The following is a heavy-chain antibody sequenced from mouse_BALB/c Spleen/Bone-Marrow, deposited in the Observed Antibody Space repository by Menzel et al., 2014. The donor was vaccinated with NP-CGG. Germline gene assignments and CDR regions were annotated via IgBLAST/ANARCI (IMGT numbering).Heavy chain of an antibody. CDR3: ATYVNYVGYAMVY. CDR2: IWGGGST. CDR1: GFSLSRYS. V-gene: IGHV2-6-4*01. D-gene: IGHD2-10*02. J-gene: IGHJ4*01. Sequence: VQLQQSGPGLVAPSQSLSITCTVSGFSLSRYSVHWVRQPPGKGLEWLGMIWGGGSTDYNSALKSRLRIRKDNPKSQVLIKMNSPQTDDTAMYYCATYVNYVGYAMVYCGQGTPVTVSS.